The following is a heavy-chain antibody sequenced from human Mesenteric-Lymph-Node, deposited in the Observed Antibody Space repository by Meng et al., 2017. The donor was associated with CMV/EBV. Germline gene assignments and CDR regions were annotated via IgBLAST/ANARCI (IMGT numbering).Heavy chain of an antibody. V-gene: IGHV3-74*01. CDR1: GFTFSSFW. J-gene: IGHJ4*02. D-gene: IGHD3-3*01. CDR2: INEDGSYT. CDR3: AKSSDFSN. Sequence: ESLKISCAASGFTFSSFWMHWVRQVPGKGLVWVSRINEDGSYTSYADSVKGRFTISRDNAKNSLFLQMNSLRAQDTAVYYCAKSSDFSNWGQGTLVTVSS.